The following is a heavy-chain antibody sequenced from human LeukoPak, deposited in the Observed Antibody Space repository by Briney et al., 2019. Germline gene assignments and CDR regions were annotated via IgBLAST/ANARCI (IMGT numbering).Heavy chain of an antibody. Sequence: GRSLRLSCTTSGFTFNTHGMHWVRQAPGKGPEWVAVIWSDGSNRYYADSVKGRFTISRDNSRNMLYLQMNSLRAEDTAVYYCARDPWSGTYSGGEDIWGQGTTVTVSS. CDR3: ARDPWSGTYSGGEDI. J-gene: IGHJ3*02. CDR2: IWSDGSNR. CDR1: GFTFNTHG. D-gene: IGHD3-16*01. V-gene: IGHV3-33*01.